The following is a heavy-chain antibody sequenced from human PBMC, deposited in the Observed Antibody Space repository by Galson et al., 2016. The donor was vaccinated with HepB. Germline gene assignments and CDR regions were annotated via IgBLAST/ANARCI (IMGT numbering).Heavy chain of an antibody. CDR3: VRPSNYYGSGNWKGWFDP. CDR2: ISYSGSA. J-gene: IGHJ5*02. V-gene: IGHV4-39*01. D-gene: IGHD3-10*01. CDR1: GDSVTNSPFH. Sequence: SETLSLTCTVSGDSVTNSPFHWAWIRQPAGKGLEWIGTISYSGSAYYNSSLKSRLSISIDPSNNQFPLMLSSVTAADTAVYYCVRPSNYYGSGNWKGWFDPWGQGAPVIVSS.